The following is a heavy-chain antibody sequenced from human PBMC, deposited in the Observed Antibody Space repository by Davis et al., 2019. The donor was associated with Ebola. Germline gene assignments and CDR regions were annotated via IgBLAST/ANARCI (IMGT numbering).Heavy chain of an antibody. V-gene: IGHV1-2*06. CDR1: GYTFTAYN. D-gene: IGHD1-1*01. J-gene: IGHJ4*02. CDR2: IISNSGGT. CDR3: ARGHNFGFEF. Sequence: ASVKVSCKASGYTFTAYNLHWVRQAPGQGLEWMGRIISNSGGTNYAQKFQGRVTMTRDTSISTAYMELSSLRSDDTAVYYCARGHNFGFEFWGQGALVTVSS.